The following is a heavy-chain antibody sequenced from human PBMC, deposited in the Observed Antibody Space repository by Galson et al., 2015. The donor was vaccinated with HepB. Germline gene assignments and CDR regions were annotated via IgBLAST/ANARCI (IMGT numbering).Heavy chain of an antibody. CDR2: INPSGGST. D-gene: IGHD1-26*01. J-gene: IGHJ6*02. Sequence: SVKVSCKASGYTFTSYYMHWVRQAPGQGLEWMGIINPSGGSTSYAQKLQGRVTMTGDTSTSTVYMELSSLRSEDTAVYYCARAEGGRNSGVDVWGQGTTVTVSS. CDR1: GYTFTSYY. V-gene: IGHV1-46*04. CDR3: ARAEGGRNSGVDV.